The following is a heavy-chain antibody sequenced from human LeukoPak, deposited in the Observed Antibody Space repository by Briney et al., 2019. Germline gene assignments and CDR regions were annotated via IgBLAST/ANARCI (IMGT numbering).Heavy chain of an antibody. CDR1: GGSFSGDY. D-gene: IGHD1-26*01. J-gene: IGHJ3*02. CDR3: ASGLSGATNDAFDI. V-gene: IGHV4-34*01. Sequence: SETLSLTCAVYGGSFSGDYWSWIRQPPGKGLEWIGEINHSGSTNYNPSLKSRVTISVDTSKNQFSLKLSSVTAADTAVYYCASGLSGATNDAFDIWGQGTMVTVSS. CDR2: INHSGST.